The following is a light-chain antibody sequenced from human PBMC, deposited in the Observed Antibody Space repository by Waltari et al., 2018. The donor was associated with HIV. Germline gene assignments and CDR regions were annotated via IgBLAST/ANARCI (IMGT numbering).Light chain of an antibody. CDR2: DVT. CDR1: TSAVGGNHY. V-gene: IGLV2-14*01. CDR3: SSYTSSNTYV. J-gene: IGLJ1*01. Sequence: QSALTQPASVSASPGQSITISCTGTTSAVGGNHYVSWYQQHPGKAPKLMIYDVTNRPSGVSNRFSGSKSGNTASLTISGLQAEDEADYYCSSYTSSNTYVFGTGTKVTVL.